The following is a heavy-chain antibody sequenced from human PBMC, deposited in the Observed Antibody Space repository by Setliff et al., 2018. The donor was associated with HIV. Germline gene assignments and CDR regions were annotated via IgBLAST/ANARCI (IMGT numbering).Heavy chain of an antibody. CDR2: ISSRSDTI. Sequence: LRLSCAASGFPFNVYHLHWVRQAPGKGLEWISYISSRSDTIYQADSVKGRFTVSRDNDKNLLILQMSSLRADDTAVYYCARDDNYYDKAFDVWGQGTMVTVSS. J-gene: IGHJ3*01. CDR3: ARDDNYYDKAFDV. V-gene: IGHV3-48*01. CDR1: GFPFNVYH. D-gene: IGHD3-22*01.